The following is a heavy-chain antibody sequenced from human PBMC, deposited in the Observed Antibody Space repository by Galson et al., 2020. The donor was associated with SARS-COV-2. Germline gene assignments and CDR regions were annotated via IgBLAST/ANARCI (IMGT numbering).Heavy chain of an antibody. CDR1: GGSITSGGYS. J-gene: IGHJ2*01. V-gene: IGHV4-30-2*06. D-gene: IGHD3-16*01. CDR3: ARRYVSGLSPYWYLDL. Sequence: SETLSLTCSLSGGSITSGGYSWTWIRQSPGKGLQWIGYVYQSGATNYNPSLKSRLTISMDRSKNQLSLKLTSVTAADTGVYYCARRYVSGLSPYWYLDLWGRGTLVTVSS. CDR2: VYQSGAT.